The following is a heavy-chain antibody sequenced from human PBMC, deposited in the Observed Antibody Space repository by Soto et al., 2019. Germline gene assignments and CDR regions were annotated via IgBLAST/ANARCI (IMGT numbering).Heavy chain of an antibody. CDR2: ISYRGSS. D-gene: IGHD3-10*01. CDR1: GGSIRNYY. J-gene: IGHJ4*02. Sequence: PSETLSLTCTVSGGSIRNYYWSWIRQPPGKGLECIGYISYRGSSNYNPSLKSRVTISVDTSKNQLSLKLSSVTAADTAVYYCARSFNVAFDYWGQGTLVTVSS. V-gene: IGHV4-59*01. CDR3: ARSFNVAFDY.